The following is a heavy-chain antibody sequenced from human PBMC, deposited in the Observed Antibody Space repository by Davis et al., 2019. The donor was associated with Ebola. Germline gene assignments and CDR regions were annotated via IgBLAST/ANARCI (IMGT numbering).Heavy chain of an antibody. CDR2: FYHSGGT. J-gene: IGHJ6*02. V-gene: IGHV4-59*12. CDR1: GGSTSSYY. CDR3: TTGLPTDFTVTTEEGPYYYYYYGMDV. Sequence: SETLSLTCNVSGGSTSSYYWNWIRQSPGKGLEWIGYFYHSGGTNHNPSLKGRVSISLDTSKNQVSLRLSSVTAADTAVYYCTTGLPTDFTVTTEEGPYYYYYYGMDVWGQGTTVTVSS. D-gene: IGHD4-11*01.